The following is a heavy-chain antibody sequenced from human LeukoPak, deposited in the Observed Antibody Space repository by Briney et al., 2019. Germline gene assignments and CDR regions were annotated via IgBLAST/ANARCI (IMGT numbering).Heavy chain of an antibody. CDR3: ATGGGYYYYYMDV. CDR1: GFTFSSYG. J-gene: IGHJ6*03. D-gene: IGHD1-14*01. CDR2: ISSSSSYI. V-gene: IGHV3-21*01. Sequence: GGSLRLSCAASGFTFSSYGMNWVRQAPGKGLEWVSSISSSSSYIYSADSVKGRFTISRDNAKNSLYLQMNSLRAEDTAVYYCATGGGYYYYYMDVWGKGTTVTVSS.